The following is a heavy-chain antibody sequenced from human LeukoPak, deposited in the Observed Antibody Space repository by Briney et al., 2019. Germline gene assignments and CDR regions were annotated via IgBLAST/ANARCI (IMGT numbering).Heavy chain of an antibody. CDR1: GYTFTSYG. J-gene: IGHJ4*02. V-gene: IGHV1-18*01. CDR2: ISAYNGNT. D-gene: IGHD3-3*01. CDR3: ARGITIFGVGLRGFDY. Sequence: ASVKVSCKASGYTFTSYGISWVRQAPGQGLEWMGWISAYNGNTNYAQKLQGRVTMTTDTSTSTAYMELRSLRSDDTAVYYCARGITIFGVGLRGFDYWGLGTLVTVSS.